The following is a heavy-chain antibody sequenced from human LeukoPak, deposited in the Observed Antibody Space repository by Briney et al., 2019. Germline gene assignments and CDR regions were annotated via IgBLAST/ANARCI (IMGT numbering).Heavy chain of an antibody. Sequence: ASVKVSCKVSGYTLTELSMHWVRQAPGKGLEWMGGFDPEDGETIYAQKFQGRVTMTEDTSTDTAHMELSSLRSEDTAVYYCATDRSGSYLYYFDYWGQGALVTVSS. J-gene: IGHJ4*02. CDR1: GYTLTELS. CDR2: FDPEDGET. D-gene: IGHD1-26*01. CDR3: ATDRSGSYLYYFDY. V-gene: IGHV1-24*01.